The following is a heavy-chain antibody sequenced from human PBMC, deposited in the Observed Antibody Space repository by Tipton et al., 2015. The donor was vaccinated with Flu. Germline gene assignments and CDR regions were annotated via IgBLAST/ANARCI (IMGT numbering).Heavy chain of an antibody. CDR1: GDSIGRRYC. CDR2: ICHSGST. CDR3: AGRDYSNYVSEPKNWFDP. Sequence: LRLSCSVSGDSIGRRYCWGWIRQPPGKGLKWIGNICHSGSTNDNPSLKSRVTISVDRSKNQFSLKMSSVTAADTAVYYCAGRDYSNYVSEPKNWFDPWGQGTLVTVSS. V-gene: IGHV4-38-2*01. J-gene: IGHJ5*02. D-gene: IGHD4-11*01.